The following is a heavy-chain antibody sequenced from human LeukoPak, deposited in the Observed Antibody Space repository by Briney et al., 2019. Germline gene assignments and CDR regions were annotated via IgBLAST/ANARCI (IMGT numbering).Heavy chain of an antibody. CDR3: ARSGMYQLEDY. J-gene: IGHJ4*02. D-gene: IGHD2-2*01. Sequence: ASVKVSCKASGGTFSSYAISWVRQAPGQGLEWMGWMNPNSGNTGYAQKFQGRVTMTRNTSISTAYMELSSLRSEDTAVYYCARSGMYQLEDYWGQGTLVTVSS. V-gene: IGHV1-8*02. CDR1: GGTFSSYA. CDR2: MNPNSGNT.